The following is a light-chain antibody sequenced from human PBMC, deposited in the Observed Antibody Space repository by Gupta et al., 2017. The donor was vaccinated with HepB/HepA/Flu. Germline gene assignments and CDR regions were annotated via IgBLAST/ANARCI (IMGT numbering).Light chain of an antibody. V-gene: IGKV3-11*01. CDR1: QSVSIY. J-gene: IGKJ5*01. Sequence: EIVLTQSPATLSLSPGERATLSCRASQSVSIYLAWYQQKPGQAPRLLIYDASNRATCIPARFSGSGSGTDFTLTISSLEPEDFAVYYCQQRSDWPPAITFGQGTRLEIK. CDR2: DAS. CDR3: QQRSDWPPAIT.